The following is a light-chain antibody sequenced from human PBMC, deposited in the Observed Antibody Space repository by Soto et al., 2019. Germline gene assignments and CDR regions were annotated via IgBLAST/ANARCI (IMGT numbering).Light chain of an antibody. CDR3: QHYGSPPQT. Sequence: ETTLTQSPDTLSLSPGEGATLSCRASQIIGSAYLAWYQQKPGQAPRLLIFGASTRATGTPHRFSGSGSGTDFTLTISALESEDVAVYYCQHYGSPPQTFGQGTKVEIK. V-gene: IGKV3-20*01. CDR2: GAS. CDR1: QIIGSAY. J-gene: IGKJ1*01.